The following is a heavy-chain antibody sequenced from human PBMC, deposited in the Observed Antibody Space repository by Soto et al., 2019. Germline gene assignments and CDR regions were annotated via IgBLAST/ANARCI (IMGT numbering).Heavy chain of an antibody. CDR2: VSGSSSYI. CDR3: ARDLRGHYGP. D-gene: IGHD4-17*01. V-gene: IGHV3-21*06. CDR1: GFNFRNFN. Sequence: GGSLRLSCEGSGFNFRNFNMIWVRQAPGKGLEWVSSVSGSSSYIHYADSVKGRFTVSRDNANNLVFLQMNGLRPEDTAMYYCARDLRGHYGPWGQGTMVTVSS. J-gene: IGHJ3*01.